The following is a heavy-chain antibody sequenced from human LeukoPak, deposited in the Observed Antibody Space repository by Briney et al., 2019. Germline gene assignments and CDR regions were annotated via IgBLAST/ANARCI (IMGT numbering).Heavy chain of an antibody. CDR1: GYTFSSYW. V-gene: IGHV5-51*01. Sequence: SGESLRISCKGSGYTFSSYWIGWVRQMPGKGLEWMGIIYPGDSDTRYSPSLQGQVTISVDTSIGTAYLQWSSLKASDTAIYYCARQNDFRLDYWGQGTLVTVSS. D-gene: IGHD3-3*01. CDR3: ARQNDFRLDY. CDR2: IYPGDSDT. J-gene: IGHJ4*02.